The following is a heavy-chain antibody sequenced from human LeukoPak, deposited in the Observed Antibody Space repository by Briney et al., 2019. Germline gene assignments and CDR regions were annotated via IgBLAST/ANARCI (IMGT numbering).Heavy chain of an antibody. Sequence: GGSLRLSCAASGFTFSTYAMSWVRQAPRKGLEWASTIGGSGISTYYADSVKGRFTISRDTSKNTLFLQMDSLRAEDTAVYYCAKDGPTVVSPHDYWGQGTLVTVSS. D-gene: IGHD4-23*01. J-gene: IGHJ4*02. CDR1: GFTFSTYA. V-gene: IGHV3-23*01. CDR3: AKDGPTVVSPHDY. CDR2: IGGSGIST.